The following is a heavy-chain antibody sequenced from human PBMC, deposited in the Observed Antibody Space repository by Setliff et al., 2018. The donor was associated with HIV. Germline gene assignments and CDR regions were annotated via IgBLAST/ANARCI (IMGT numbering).Heavy chain of an antibody. Sequence: GASVKVSCKASGDTFSFYGLNWVRQAPGQGLEWMGKIIPKSETTAYAQKFRGRATITADKSSNTVYMELTRPTSADTAVYYCAREHGEYCSGGTCYHHYYFDYWGPGTLVTVSS. CDR2: IIPKSETT. CDR1: GDTFSFYG. D-gene: IGHD2-15*01. J-gene: IGHJ4*02. V-gene: IGHV1-69*06. CDR3: AREHGEYCSGGTCYHHYYFDY.